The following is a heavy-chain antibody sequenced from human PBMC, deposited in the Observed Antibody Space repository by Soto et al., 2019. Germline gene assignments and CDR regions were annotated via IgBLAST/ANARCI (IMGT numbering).Heavy chain of an antibody. J-gene: IGHJ4*02. V-gene: IGHV3-23*01. Sequence: GGSLRLSCVASGFSISTHALTWVRQAPGKGLEWVSAISGSGGSTYYADSVKGRFTISRDNSKNTLYLQMNSLRAEGTAVYYCAKSGELQWGHFDYWGQGTLVTVSS. D-gene: IGHD1-26*01. CDR1: GFSISTHA. CDR2: ISGSGGST. CDR3: AKSGELQWGHFDY.